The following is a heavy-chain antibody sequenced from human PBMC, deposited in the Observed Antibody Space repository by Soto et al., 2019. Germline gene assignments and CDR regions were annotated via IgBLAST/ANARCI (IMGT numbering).Heavy chain of an antibody. CDR3: ARGYYDFWSGYMDYYYYLDV. D-gene: IGHD3-3*01. Sequence: SETLSLTCTVSGGSISSYYWSWTRQPPGKGLEWIGYIYYSGSTNYNPSLKSRVTISVDTSRSQFPLKLSSVTAADTAVYYCARGYYDFWSGYMDYYYYLDVWGKGTTVTVSS. V-gene: IGHV4-59*01. CDR2: IYYSGST. J-gene: IGHJ6*03. CDR1: GGSISSYY.